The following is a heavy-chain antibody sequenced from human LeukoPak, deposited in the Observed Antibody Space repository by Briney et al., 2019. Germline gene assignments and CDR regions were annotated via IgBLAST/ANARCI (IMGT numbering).Heavy chain of an antibody. CDR3: ARDCGQWLCYFDY. J-gene: IGHJ4*02. Sequence: PGGSLRLSCAASGFTFSSYGMHGVRQAPGKGLAGVAVIWYDGSNKYYADSVKGRFAISRDNSKNTLYLQMNSLRAEDTAVYYCARDCGQWLCYFDYWGQGTLVTVSS. CDR2: IWYDGSNK. CDR1: GFTFSSYG. V-gene: IGHV3-33*01. D-gene: IGHD6-19*01.